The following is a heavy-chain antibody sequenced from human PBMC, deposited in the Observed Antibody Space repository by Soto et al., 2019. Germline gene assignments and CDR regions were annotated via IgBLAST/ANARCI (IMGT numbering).Heavy chain of an antibody. J-gene: IGHJ5*02. Sequence: SVKVSCKASGYSFTNNDVSWVRQATGQGLEWMGWMNPVSGDTGYAQKFQGRVTMTRDISIATAYMELSSLRSDDTAIYYCARKETFGSVHWFDPWGQGTLVTVSS. CDR2: MNPVSGDT. D-gene: IGHD3-10*01. V-gene: IGHV1-8*01. CDR1: GYSFTNND. CDR3: ARKETFGSVHWFDP.